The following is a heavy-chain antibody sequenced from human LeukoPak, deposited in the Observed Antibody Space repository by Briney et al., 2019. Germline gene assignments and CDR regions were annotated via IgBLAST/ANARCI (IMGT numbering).Heavy chain of an antibody. CDR3: ARTSYGSGSYFDY. J-gene: IGHJ4*02. CDR2: IYYSGST. V-gene: IGHV4-31*03. Sequence: SETLSLTCTVSGGSISSGGYSWSWIRQHPGKGLEWIGYIYYSGSTYYNPSLKSRVTISVDTSKNQFSLKLSSVTAADTAVYYCARTSYGSGSYFDYWGQGTLVTVSS. D-gene: IGHD3-10*01. CDR1: GGSISSGGYS.